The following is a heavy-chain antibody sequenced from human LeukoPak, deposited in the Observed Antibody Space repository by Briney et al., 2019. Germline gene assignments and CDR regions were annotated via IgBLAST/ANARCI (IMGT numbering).Heavy chain of an antibody. CDR3: AARSYSGSYYEAY. D-gene: IGHD1-26*01. CDR2: INPNSGGT. J-gene: IGHJ4*02. Sequence: ASVKVSCKASGYTFTGYYMHWVRQAPGQGLEWMGWINPNSGGTNYARKFQGRVTMTRDTSISTAYMELSRLRSDDTAVYYCAARSYSGSYYEAYWGQGTLVTVSS. V-gene: IGHV1-2*02. CDR1: GYTFTGYY.